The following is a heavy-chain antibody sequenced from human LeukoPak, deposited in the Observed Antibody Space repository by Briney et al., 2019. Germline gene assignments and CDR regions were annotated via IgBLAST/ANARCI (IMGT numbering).Heavy chain of an antibody. D-gene: IGHD6-25*01. CDR2: IKQDGSEK. Sequence: GGSLRLSCAASGFTFSRYWMSWVRQAPGKGLEGVANIKQDGSEKHYVDSVKGRFTFSRDNAKNSLYLQMNSLRAEDTAVYYCARLAAGSDHFDYWGQGTLVTVSS. J-gene: IGHJ4*02. CDR3: ARLAAGSDHFDY. V-gene: IGHV3-7*04. CDR1: GFTFSRYW.